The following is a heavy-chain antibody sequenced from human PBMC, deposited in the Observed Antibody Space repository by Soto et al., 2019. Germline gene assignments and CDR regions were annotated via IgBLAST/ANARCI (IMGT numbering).Heavy chain of an antibody. CDR1: GGSISSGGYS. J-gene: IGHJ5*02. V-gene: IGHV4-30-2*01. Sequence: QLQLHETGSGLVKPSQTLYLICAVSGGSISSGGYSWSWMRQPPGRVLEWIGYIYHSGSTYYNPSLKSRGTISVDRAKNQFSLKRSSVTAADTAVYYWARVPDRWGQGTLVTVSS. D-gene: IGHD2-2*01. CDR2: IYHSGST. CDR3: ARVPDR.